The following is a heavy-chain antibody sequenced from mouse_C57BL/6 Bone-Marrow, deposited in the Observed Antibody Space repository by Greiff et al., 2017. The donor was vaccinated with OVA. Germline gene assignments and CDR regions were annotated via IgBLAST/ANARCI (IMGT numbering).Heavy chain of an antibody. D-gene: IGHD1-1*01. V-gene: IGHV3-6*01. CDR3: ARADYYGSPAWFAY. CDR1: GYSITSGYY. J-gene: IGHJ3*01. CDR2: ISYDGSN. Sequence: EVQLVESGPGLVKPSQSLSLTCSVTGYSITSGYYWNWIRQFPGNKLEWMGYISYDGSNNYNPSLKNRISITRDTSKNQFFLKLNSVTTEDTATYYCARADYYGSPAWFAYWGQGTLVTVSA.